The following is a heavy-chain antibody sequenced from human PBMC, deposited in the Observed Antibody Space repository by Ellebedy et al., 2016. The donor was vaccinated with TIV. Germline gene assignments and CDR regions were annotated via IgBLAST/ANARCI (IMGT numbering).Heavy chain of an antibody. CDR1: NDSISRSY. CDR3: ARSPSGVAGATPFFDF. D-gene: IGHD3-10*01. CDR2: VFDSGST. Sequence: SETLSLTXTVSNDSISRSYWSWIRQTPGRGLEWLGYVFDSGSTTYNPSFESRVTMSRDTSKNQFSLKLTSVTAADTAMYYCARSPSGVAGATPFFDFWGQGTLVTVSS. V-gene: IGHV4-59*01. J-gene: IGHJ4*02.